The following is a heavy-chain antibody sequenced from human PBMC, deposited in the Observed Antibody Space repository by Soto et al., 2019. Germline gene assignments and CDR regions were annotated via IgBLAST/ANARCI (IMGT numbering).Heavy chain of an antibody. CDR2: INSDGNT. J-gene: IGHJ5*02. V-gene: IGHV4-4*07. CDR1: GVSVFSDY. CDR3: ARARRLENWFDP. Sequence: SETLSLPSTVPGVSVFSDYFPCLRQPAGGGLEWIGRINSDGNTNYSPSLKSRVTMSVDPSRKHFSLNLTSVTAADTASYFCARARRLENWFDPWGPGSQVTVSS. D-gene: IGHD5-12*01.